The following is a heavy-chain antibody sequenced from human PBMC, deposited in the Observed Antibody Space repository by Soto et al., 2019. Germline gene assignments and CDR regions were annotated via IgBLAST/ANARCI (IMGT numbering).Heavy chain of an antibody. Sequence: GGSLRLSCAASGFAFSSYGIHWVRQAPGKGLEWVAGISYDGSNEHYTDSVKGRFTISRDNSKDTLYLQMNSLRAEDTAVYYCAKDTYFYDTSGYYIFDYWGQGTLVTVSS. J-gene: IGHJ4*02. CDR2: ISYDGSNE. D-gene: IGHD3-22*01. V-gene: IGHV3-30*18. CDR1: GFAFSSYG. CDR3: AKDTYFYDTSGYYIFDY.